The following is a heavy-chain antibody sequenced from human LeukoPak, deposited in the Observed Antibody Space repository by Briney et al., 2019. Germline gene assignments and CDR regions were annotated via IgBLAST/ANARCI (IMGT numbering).Heavy chain of an antibody. CDR1: GYTFTSYY. CDR3: ARDLLPTYSSSSSGFDY. CDR2: INPSGGST. D-gene: IGHD6-6*01. Sequence: ASVKVSCKASGYTFTSYYMHWVRQAPGQGLEWMGVINPSGGSTSYAQKFQGRVTITRDTSTSTVYMELSSLRSEDTAVYYCARDLLPTYSSSSSGFDYWGQGTLVTVSS. J-gene: IGHJ4*02. V-gene: IGHV1-46*01.